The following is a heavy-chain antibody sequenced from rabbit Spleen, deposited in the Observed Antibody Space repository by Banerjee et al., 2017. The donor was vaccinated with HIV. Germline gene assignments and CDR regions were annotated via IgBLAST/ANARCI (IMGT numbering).Heavy chain of an antibody. CDR2: INAATGKP. J-gene: IGHJ4*01. D-gene: IGHD6-1*01. Sequence: QEQLKESGGGLVQPGGSLKLTCKASGFSFSDRDMMCWVSQAPGKGLEWIACINAATGKPVYATWAKGRFSISRTSSTTVTLRMPSLTAADRATYFCARDLVGVIVWNFYLWGPGTLVTVS. CDR1: GFSFSDRDM. CDR3: ARDLVGVIVWNFYL. V-gene: IGHV1S45*01.